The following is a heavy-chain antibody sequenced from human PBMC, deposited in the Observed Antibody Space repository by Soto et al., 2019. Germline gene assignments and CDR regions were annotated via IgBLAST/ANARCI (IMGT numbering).Heavy chain of an antibody. V-gene: IGHV3-7*03. D-gene: IGHD3-3*01. Sequence: GGSLRPSCAASGFTFSSYWMSWVRQAPGKGLEWVANIKQDGSEKYYVDSVKGRFTISRDNAKNSLYLQMNSLRAEDTAVYYCARGAGYDFWSGYYTSDYWGQGTLVTVSS. CDR3: ARGAGYDFWSGYYTSDY. CDR2: IKQDGSEK. CDR1: GFTFSSYW. J-gene: IGHJ4*02.